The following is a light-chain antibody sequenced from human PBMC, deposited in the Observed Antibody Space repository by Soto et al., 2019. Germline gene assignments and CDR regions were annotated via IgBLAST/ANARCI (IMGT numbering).Light chain of an antibody. V-gene: IGKV3-11*01. CDR1: QSVSSY. CDR2: DAS. J-gene: IGKJ3*01. CDR3: QQRNNWLFT. Sequence: EIVLTQSPATLSLSPGERATLSCRASQSVSSYLAWYQQKPGQAPRLLIYDASNRATGIPARFSGSGSGTDFTLTISSLEPEDFAADYCQQRNNWLFTFGPGTKVDIK.